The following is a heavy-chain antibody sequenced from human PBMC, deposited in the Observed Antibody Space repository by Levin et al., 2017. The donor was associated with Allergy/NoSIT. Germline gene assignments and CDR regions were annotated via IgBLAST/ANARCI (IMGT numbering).Heavy chain of an antibody. CDR2: IYYSGST. Sequence: KSGGSLRLSCTISGGSINNYYWIWIRQPPGKGLEWLGYIYYSGSTNYNPSLKSRVTISVDTSKNQFFLRLSSVTAADTAVYYCARVRRYDSSTYYFVYFDYWGQGTLVTVSS. D-gene: IGHD3-22*01. J-gene: IGHJ4*02. CDR3: ARVRRYDSSTYYFVYFDY. CDR1: GGSINNYY. V-gene: IGHV4-59*13.